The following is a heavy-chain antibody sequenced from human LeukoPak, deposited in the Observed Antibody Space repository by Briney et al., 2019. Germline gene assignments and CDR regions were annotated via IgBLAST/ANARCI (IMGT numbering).Heavy chain of an antibody. V-gene: IGHV1-2*06. CDR2: INPNSGGT. J-gene: IGHJ4*02. Sequence: ASVKVSCKASGYTFTGYYMHWVRQAPGQGLEWMGRINPNSGGTNYAQKFQGRITMTRDTSISTAYMELGRLRSDDTAVYYCARDSGDFWSGYTDYWGQGTLVTVSS. CDR1: GYTFTGYY. CDR3: ARDSGDFWSGYTDY. D-gene: IGHD3-3*01.